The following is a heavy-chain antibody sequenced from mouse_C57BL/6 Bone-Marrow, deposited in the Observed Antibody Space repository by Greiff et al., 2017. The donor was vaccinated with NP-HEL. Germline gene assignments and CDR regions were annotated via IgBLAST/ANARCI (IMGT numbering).Heavy chain of an antibody. Sequence: VKLQESGAELARPGASVKLSCKASGYTFTSYGISWVKQRTGQGLEWIGEIYPRSGNTYYNEKFKGKATLTADKSSSTAYMELRSLTSEDSAVYFCARGVYYGSSYEAYWGQGTLVTVSA. CDR1: GYTFTSYG. CDR3: ARGVYYGSSYEAY. CDR2: IYPRSGNT. V-gene: IGHV1-81*01. D-gene: IGHD1-1*01. J-gene: IGHJ3*01.